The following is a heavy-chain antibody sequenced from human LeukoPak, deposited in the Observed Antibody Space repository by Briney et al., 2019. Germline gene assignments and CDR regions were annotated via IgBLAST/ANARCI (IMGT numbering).Heavy chain of an antibody. CDR2: IYVTGST. D-gene: IGHD3-16*02. CDR1: GGSIGTYY. CDR3: ARHIGGGIEDMDV. Sequence: PSETLSLTSIVAGGSIGTYYWSWIRQSPGKGLEWIGYIYVTGSTRYNPYLQSRVTISVDTSRNQFFLKMSSVTAADTAVYYCARHIGGGIEDMDVWGTGTKVTVSS. V-gene: IGHV4-59*08. J-gene: IGHJ6*03.